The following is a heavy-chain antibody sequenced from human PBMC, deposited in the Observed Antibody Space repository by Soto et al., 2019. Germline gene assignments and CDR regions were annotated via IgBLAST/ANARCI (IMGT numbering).Heavy chain of an antibody. Sequence: ASVKVSCKASGYTFNDYYIYWVRQAPGQGLEWMGWINPNSGGTNYAQKFQGRVTMTRDTSISTAYMELSRLRSDDTAVYYCARPQSIVPRAFDIWGQGTMVTVSS. J-gene: IGHJ3*02. CDR2: INPNSGGT. CDR3: ARPQSIVPRAFDI. V-gene: IGHV1-2*02. D-gene: IGHD6-6*01. CDR1: GYTFNDYY.